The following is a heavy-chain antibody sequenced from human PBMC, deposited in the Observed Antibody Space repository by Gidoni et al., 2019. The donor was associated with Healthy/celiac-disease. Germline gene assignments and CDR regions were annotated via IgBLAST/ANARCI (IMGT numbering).Heavy chain of an antibody. V-gene: IGHV4-59*01. J-gene: IGHJ6*02. CDR2: VYYSGST. CDR3: ARKGPVGATKGYYYGMDV. CDR1: GGPISSSY. D-gene: IGHD1-26*01. Sequence: QVQLQESGPGLVKPSETLSLTCPVSGGPISSSYWRWIRQPPGKGLEWIGYVYYSGSTNYNPSLKSRVTISVDTSKNQFSLKLSSVTAADTAVYYWARKGPVGATKGYYYGMDVWGQGTTVTVSS.